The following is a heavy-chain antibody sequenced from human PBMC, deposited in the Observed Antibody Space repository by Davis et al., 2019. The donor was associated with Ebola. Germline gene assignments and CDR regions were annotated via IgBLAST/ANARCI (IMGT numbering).Heavy chain of an antibody. CDR3: AKDATSGFDS. D-gene: IGHD3-10*01. CDR2: ISNSASST. CDR1: GFTFSSYA. V-gene: IGHV3-23*01. J-gene: IGHJ4*02. Sequence: GGSLRLSCAASGFTFSSYAMNWVRQAPGKGLEWVSAISNSASSTFYADSVKGRFTISRDNSRNTLYLQMNSLRADDTAVYFCAKDATSGFDSWGQGTQVTVSS.